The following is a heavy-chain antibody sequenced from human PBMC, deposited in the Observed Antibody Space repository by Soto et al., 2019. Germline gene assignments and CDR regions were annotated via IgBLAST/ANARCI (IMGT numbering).Heavy chain of an antibody. D-gene: IGHD2-21*01. CDR3: ARDLPGDPYY. CDR2: ISAYNGNT. Sequence: HVQLWESGAEVKKPGASVKVSRKASGYTFTSYGIRWGRKAPGQGLEWLGWISAYNGNTNYAQKLQCRVTMTTYTYTSTAYMELRSLRSDDTAVDYCARDLPGDPYYWGQVTLVTVSS. V-gene: IGHV1-18*01. CDR1: GYTFTSYG. J-gene: IGHJ4*02.